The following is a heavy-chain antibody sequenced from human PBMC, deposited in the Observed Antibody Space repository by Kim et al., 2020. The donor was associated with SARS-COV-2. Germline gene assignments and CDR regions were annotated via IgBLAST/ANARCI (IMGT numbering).Heavy chain of an antibody. CDR1: GFTFSSYG. J-gene: IGHJ6*02. CDR3: AKAGELTIFGVVIEEGMDV. Sequence: GGSLRLSCAASGFTFSSYGMHWVRQAPGKGLEWVAVISYDGSNKYYADSVKGRFTISRDNSKNTLYLQMNSLRAEDTAVYYCAKAGELTIFGVVIEEGMDVWGQGTTVTVSS. CDR2: ISYDGSNK. V-gene: IGHV3-30*18. D-gene: IGHD3-3*01.